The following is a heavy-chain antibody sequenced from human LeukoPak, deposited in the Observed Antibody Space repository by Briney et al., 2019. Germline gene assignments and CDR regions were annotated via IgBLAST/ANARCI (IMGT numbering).Heavy chain of an antibody. CDR1: GFTFSSYP. Sequence: GGSLRLSCAASGFTFSSYPMHWVRQAPGKGLEWVAIISYDGSNKYYADSVKGRFTISRDNSKNTLYLQMNSLRAEDTAVYYCARDPYSYGYNIDYWGQGTLVTVSS. V-gene: IGHV3-30-3*01. J-gene: IGHJ4*02. D-gene: IGHD5-18*01. CDR3: ARDPYSYGYNIDY. CDR2: ISYDGSNK.